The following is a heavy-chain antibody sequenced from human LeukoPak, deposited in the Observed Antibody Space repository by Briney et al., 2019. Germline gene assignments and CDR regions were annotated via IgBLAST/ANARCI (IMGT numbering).Heavy chain of an antibody. Sequence: PSETLSLTCTVSGGSISSYYWSWIRQPAGKGLEWIGRIYTSGSTNYNPSLKSRVTMSVDTSKNQFSLKLSSVTAADTAVYYCARQTFNSGGSFNFDYWGQGTLVTVSS. D-gene: IGHD2-15*01. V-gene: IGHV4-4*07. CDR2: IYTSGST. CDR1: GGSISSYY. CDR3: ARQTFNSGGSFNFDY. J-gene: IGHJ4*02.